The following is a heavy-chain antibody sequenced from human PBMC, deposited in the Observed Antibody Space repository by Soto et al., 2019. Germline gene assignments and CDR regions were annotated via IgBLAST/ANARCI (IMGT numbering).Heavy chain of an antibody. CDR3: ARDSSGMRWLQLRAFDI. Sequence: QVQLQESGPGLVKPSQTLSLTCTVSGGSISSGGYYWSWIRQHPGKGLEWIGYIYYSGSTYYNPSLKSRVTISVDTSKNQYSLQLSSVTAADTAVYYCARDSSGMRWLQLRAFDIWGQGTMVTVSS. CDR2: IYYSGST. J-gene: IGHJ3*02. D-gene: IGHD5-12*01. CDR1: GGSISSGGYY. V-gene: IGHV4-31*03.